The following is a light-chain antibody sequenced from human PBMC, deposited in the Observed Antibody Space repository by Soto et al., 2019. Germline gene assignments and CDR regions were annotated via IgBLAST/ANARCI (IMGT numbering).Light chain of an antibody. CDR2: SIN. J-gene: IGLJ2*01. CDR1: SSNIGSPT. Sequence: QAVVTQPPSASGTPGQRVTISCSGSSSNIGSPTVNWYQQLPGTAPKLLIYSINQRPSGVPDRFSGSKSGTSASLAISGLQSEDEANYYCAAWDDSLNGLVFGGGTKVTVL. CDR3: AAWDDSLNGLV. V-gene: IGLV1-44*01.